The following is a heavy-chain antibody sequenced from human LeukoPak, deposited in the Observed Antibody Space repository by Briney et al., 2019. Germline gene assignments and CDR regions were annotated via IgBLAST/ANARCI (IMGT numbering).Heavy chain of an antibody. V-gene: IGHV4-34*01. CDR1: GGSFRGYY. D-gene: IGHD1-26*01. J-gene: IGHJ5*02. Sequence: SETLSLTCAVYGGSFRGYYWSWIRQPPGKGLEWIGEINHSGSTNYNPSLKSRVTISVDTSKNQFSLKLSSVTAADTAVYYCASRDGWSGSYHGFDPWGQGTLVTVSS. CDR2: INHSGST. CDR3: ASRDGWSGSYHGFDP.